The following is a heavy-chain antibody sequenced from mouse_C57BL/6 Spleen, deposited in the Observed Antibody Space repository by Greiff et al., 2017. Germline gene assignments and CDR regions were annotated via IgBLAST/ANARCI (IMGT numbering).Heavy chain of an antibody. Sequence: ESGPGLVKPSQSLSLTCSVTGYSITSGYYWNWIRQFPGNKLEWMGYISYDGSNNYNPSLKNRISITRDTSKNQFFLKLNSVTTEDTATYYCARDETTVAFDYWGQGTTLTVSS. CDR3: ARDETTVAFDY. J-gene: IGHJ2*01. V-gene: IGHV3-6*01. D-gene: IGHD1-1*01. CDR1: GYSITSGYY. CDR2: ISYDGSN.